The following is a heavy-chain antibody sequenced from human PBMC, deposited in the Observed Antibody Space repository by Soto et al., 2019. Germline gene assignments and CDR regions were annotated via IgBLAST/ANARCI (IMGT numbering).Heavy chain of an antibody. J-gene: IGHJ5*02. CDR2: IYWDNDR. Sequence: QITLKESGPTLLEPTQTLTLTCSFSGFSLTTSGVGVGWLRQSPGKALECLGIIYWDNDRRYNPSLKSRLSITKDTSKHQVVLTMSSMGTVDTAIYFGAHRVHYNSYWDVGCFDPWGKGSLVTVS. D-gene: IGHD2-8*02. V-gene: IGHV2-5*02. CDR3: AHRVHYNSYWDVGCFDP. CDR1: GFSLTTSGVG.